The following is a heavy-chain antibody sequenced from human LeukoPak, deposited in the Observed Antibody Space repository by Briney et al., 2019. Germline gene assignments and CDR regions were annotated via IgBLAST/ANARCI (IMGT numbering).Heavy chain of an antibody. Sequence: PGGSLRLSCAASGFTFSSYAMSWVRQAPGKGLEWVSAISGSGGSTYYADSVKGRFTISRDSAKNSVYLQMNSLRVEDTAVYYCTRMAWRSRPFDHWGQGTLVTVSS. CDR3: TRMAWRSRPFDH. D-gene: IGHD5-24*01. V-gene: IGHV3-23*01. CDR2: ISGSGGST. J-gene: IGHJ4*02. CDR1: GFTFSSYA.